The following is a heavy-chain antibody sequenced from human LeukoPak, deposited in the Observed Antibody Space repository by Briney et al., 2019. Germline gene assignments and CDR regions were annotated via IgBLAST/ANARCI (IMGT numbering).Heavy chain of an antibody. CDR2: VFHSGDT. V-gene: IGHV4-38-2*02. Sequence: SETLSLTCTVSSYSINSGFYWGWIRQSPGEGLAWIGNVFHSGDTYYNPSLKSRVTISVDTSKNQFSLKLSSVTAADTAVYYCAREAVVPANNWFDPWGQGTLVTVSS. D-gene: IGHD2-2*01. J-gene: IGHJ5*02. CDR3: AREAVVPANNWFDP. CDR1: SYSINSGFY.